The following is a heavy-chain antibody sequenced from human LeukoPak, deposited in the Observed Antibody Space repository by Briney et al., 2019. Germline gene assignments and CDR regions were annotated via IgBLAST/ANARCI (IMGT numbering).Heavy chain of an antibody. CDR3: ARAPQWLLPYFDY. Sequence: SVKVSCKASGGTFSSYAISWVRQAPGQGLEWMGGIIPIFGTANYAQKFQGRVTTTADESTSTAYMELSSLRSEDTAVYYCARAPQWLLPYFDYWGQGTLVTVSS. V-gene: IGHV1-69*13. CDR1: GGTFSSYA. D-gene: IGHD3-22*01. CDR2: IIPIFGTA. J-gene: IGHJ4*02.